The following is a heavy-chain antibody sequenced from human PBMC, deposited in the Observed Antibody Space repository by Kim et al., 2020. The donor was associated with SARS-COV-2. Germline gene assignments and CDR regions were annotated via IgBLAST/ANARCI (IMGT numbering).Heavy chain of an antibody. D-gene: IGHD3-22*01. CDR2: ISGNGVNK. V-gene: IGHV3-23*01. Sequence: GGSLRLSCVASGFTFDTYAMSWVRQAPGKGLEWVSAISGNGVNKFHADSVRGRFTISRDNSKNTLYLQMNSLRDEDTALYYCAKVVVMDGYNYYYYYCMDVWGQGTAVTVSS. CDR3: AKVVVMDGYNYYYYYCMDV. J-gene: IGHJ6*02. CDR1: GFTFDTYA.